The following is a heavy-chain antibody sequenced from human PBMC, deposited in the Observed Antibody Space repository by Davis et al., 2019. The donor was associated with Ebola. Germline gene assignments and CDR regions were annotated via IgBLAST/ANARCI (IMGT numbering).Heavy chain of an antibody. D-gene: IGHD1-26*01. CDR3: ARDPRSGSYYLYYYYGMDV. CDR1: GFTVSSNY. V-gene: IGHV3-7*01. CDR2: IKPDGSEK. J-gene: IGHJ6*02. Sequence: GESLKISCAASGFTVSSNYMSWVRQAPGKGLEWVANIKPDGSEKYYVDSVKGRLTISRDNAKNSLYLQMNSLRDEDTAVYYCARDPRSGSYYLYYYYGMDVWGQGTTVTVSS.